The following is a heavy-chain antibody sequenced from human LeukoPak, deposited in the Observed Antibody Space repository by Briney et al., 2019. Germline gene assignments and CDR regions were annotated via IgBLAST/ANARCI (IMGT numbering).Heavy chain of an antibody. CDR3: AKQPVVNYDFWSGYKKAGYYYYYYMDV. V-gene: IGHV3-23*01. J-gene: IGHJ6*03. CDR1: GFTFSSYA. D-gene: IGHD3-3*01. CDR2: ISGSGGST. Sequence: GGSLRLSCAASGFTFSSYAMSWVRQPPGKGLEWVSAISGSGGSTYYADSVNGRFTISRDNSKNTLYLQMNSLRAEDTAVYYCAKQPVVNYDFWSGYKKAGYYYYYYMDVWGKGTTVTVSS.